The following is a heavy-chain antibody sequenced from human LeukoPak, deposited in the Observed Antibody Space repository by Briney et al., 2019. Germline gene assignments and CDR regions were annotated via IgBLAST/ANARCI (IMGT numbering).Heavy chain of an antibody. CDR3: ARCYGGYDYGPVY. Sequence: ASVKVSCKASGYIISSYYIHWVRQAPGQGLEWMGIISPSGGGTSYAQRFQGRVSVARDTSTNTVYMELSGLRSEDTAIYYCARCYGGYDYGPVYWGQGTLVTVSS. CDR2: ISPSGGGT. V-gene: IGHV1-46*01. CDR1: GYIISSYY. J-gene: IGHJ4*02. D-gene: IGHD5-12*01.